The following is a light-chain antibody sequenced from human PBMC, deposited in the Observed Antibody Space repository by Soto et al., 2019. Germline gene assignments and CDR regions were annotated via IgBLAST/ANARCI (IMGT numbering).Light chain of an antibody. CDR3: QQYNSCPLT. V-gene: IGKV3-15*01. CDR2: GAS. Sequence: EIVMTQSPATLSLAPGTSGSLSCWASQSVSSSLAWYTTTTGQAPRLIIYGASARATGLPFRFSGSGSGTEFTLTISSLQSDDLAVYYCQQYNSCPLTFGQGTKVDI. CDR1: QSVSSS. J-gene: IGKJ1*01.